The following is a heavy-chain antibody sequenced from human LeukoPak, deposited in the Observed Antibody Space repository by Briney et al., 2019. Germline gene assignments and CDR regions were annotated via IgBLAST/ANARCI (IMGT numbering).Heavy chain of an antibody. CDR2: IYYSGST. CDR3: ARGGYYGSGNDFRFDP. CDR1: GGSISSYY. D-gene: IGHD3-10*01. V-gene: IGHV4-59*01. Sequence: SETLSLTCTDSGGSISSYYWSWIRQPPGKGLEWIGYIYYSGSTNYKPSLKSRVTISVDMSKNQFSLKLSSVTAADTAVYYCARGGYYGSGNDFRFDPWGQGTLVTVSS. J-gene: IGHJ5*02.